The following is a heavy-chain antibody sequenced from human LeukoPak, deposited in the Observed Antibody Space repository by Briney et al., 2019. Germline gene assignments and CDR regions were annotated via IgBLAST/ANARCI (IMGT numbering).Heavy chain of an antibody. CDR3: AKAGETNWGSHLDY. V-gene: IGHV3-23*01. CDR1: GFTFSSYA. CDR2: IIGSGGST. Sequence: PGRSLRLSCAASGFTFSSYAMSSVRQAPGKGLGWVSAIIGSGGSTYYADSVKGRFPISGDNSKNTLYLQMNSLRAEDKAVYYCAKAGETNWGSHLDYWGQGTLVTVSS. D-gene: IGHD7-27*01. J-gene: IGHJ4*02.